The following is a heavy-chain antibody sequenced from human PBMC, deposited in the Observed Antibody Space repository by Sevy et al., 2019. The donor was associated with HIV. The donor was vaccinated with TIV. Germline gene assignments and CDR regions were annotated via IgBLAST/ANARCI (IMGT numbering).Heavy chain of an antibody. Sequence: GGSLRLSCVASGFTFDSYAMSWVRQAPGKGLQWVSVVSGSGGSTYYADSVRGRFSITRDNSKNTLYVKMNSLRAEDTAVYYCARVGGGGYYDPWSGYLEFDPWGQGTLVTVSS. V-gene: IGHV3-23*01. D-gene: IGHD3-3*01. CDR2: VSGSGGST. CDR1: GFTFDSYA. CDR3: ARVGGGGYYDPWSGYLEFDP. J-gene: IGHJ5*02.